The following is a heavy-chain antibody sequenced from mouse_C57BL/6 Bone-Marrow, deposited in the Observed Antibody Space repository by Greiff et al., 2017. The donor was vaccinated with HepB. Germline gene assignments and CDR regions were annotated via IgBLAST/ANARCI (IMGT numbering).Heavy chain of an antibody. CDR1: GYTFTSYW. V-gene: IGHV1-55*01. J-gene: IGHJ4*01. D-gene: IGHD1-1*01. CDR2: IYPGSGST. Sequence: QVQLQQSGAELVKPGASVKMSCKASGYTFTSYWITWVKQRPGQGLEWIGDIYPGSGSTNYNEKFKSKATLTVDTSSSTAYMQLSSLTSEDSAVYYCARRTTVVHYYAMDYWGQGTSVTVSS. CDR3: ARRTTVVHYYAMDY.